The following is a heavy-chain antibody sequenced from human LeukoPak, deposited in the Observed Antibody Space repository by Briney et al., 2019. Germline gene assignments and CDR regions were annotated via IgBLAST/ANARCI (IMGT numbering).Heavy chain of an antibody. Sequence: GGSLRLSCAASGFTFSSYWMHWVRQAPGKGLVWVSRINSDGSSTSYADSVKGRFTISRDNAKNTLYLQMNSLRAEDTAVYYCARGGELLYYYYVWTSGAKGPRSPSP. CDR1: GFTFSSYW. J-gene: IGHJ6*02. V-gene: IGHV3-74*01. CDR2: INSDGSST. D-gene: IGHD1-26*01. CDR3: ARGGELLYYYYVWTS.